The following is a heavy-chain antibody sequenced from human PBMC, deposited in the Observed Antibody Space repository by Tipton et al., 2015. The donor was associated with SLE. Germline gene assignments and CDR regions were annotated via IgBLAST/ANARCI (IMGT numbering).Heavy chain of an antibody. D-gene: IGHD6-19*01. CDR1: GYSISSGYY. Sequence: TLSLTCTVSGYSISSGYYWGWIRQPPGKGLEWIGYIYYSGSTNYNPSLKSRVTISVDTSKNQFSLKLSSVTAADTAVYYCARGSGSSGWYGWFDPWGQGTLVTVSS. CDR3: ARGSGSSGWYGWFDP. CDR2: IYYSGST. V-gene: IGHV4-61*01. J-gene: IGHJ5*02.